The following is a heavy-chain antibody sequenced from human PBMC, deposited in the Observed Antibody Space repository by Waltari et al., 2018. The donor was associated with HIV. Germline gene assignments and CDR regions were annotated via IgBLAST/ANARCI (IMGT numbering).Heavy chain of an antibody. J-gene: IGHJ5*02. Sequence: QVHLVESGGGVVQSGRSLSLSCAISGLTFSDSALDWVRQAPGKGLEWLALIHSDGSRKFYRESVKGRFIISRDQSKKTLYLQINSLRPDDTAVYYCAKDLTTLLRGGGLDPWGQGTLVTVSS. CDR1: GLTFSDSA. D-gene: IGHD3-10*01. V-gene: IGHV3-30*02. CDR2: IHSDGSRK. CDR3: AKDLTTLLRGGGLDP.